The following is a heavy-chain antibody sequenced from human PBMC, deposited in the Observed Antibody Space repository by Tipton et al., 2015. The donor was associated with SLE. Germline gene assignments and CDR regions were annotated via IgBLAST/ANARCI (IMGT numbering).Heavy chain of an antibody. CDR2: INHSGST. Sequence: LRLSCAVYGGSFSGYYWSWIRQPPGKGLEWIGEINHSGSTNYNPSLKSRVTISVDTSKNQFSLKLSSVTAADTAVYYCARRQARGVFYSSGYLRSSGGDYFDYWGQGTLVTVPS. J-gene: IGHJ4*02. CDR3: ARRQARGVFYSSGYLRSSGGDYFDY. D-gene: IGHD3-22*01. CDR1: GGSFSGYY. V-gene: IGHV4-34*01.